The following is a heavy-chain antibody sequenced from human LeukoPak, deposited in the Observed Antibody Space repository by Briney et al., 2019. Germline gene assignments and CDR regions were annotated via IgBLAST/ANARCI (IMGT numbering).Heavy chain of an antibody. Sequence: GSLRLSCAASGFTFSSYWMSWVRQAPGKGLEWIGYIYYSGSTNYNPSLKSRVTISVDTSKNQFSLKLSSVTAADTAVYYCARGGLYCGGDCYSNWGQRTLVTVSS. J-gene: IGHJ4*02. CDR2: IYYSGST. D-gene: IGHD2-21*02. CDR1: GFTFSSYW. CDR3: ARGGLYCGGDCYSN. V-gene: IGHV4-59*01.